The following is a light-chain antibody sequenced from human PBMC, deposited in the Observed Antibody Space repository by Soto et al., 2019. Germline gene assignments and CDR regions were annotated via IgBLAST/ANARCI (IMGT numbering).Light chain of an antibody. CDR2: NVY. CDR3: TSYTNRYTYV. J-gene: IGLJ1*01. Sequence: QSVLTRAASVSGSPGQSISISCTGTSSDVGGYDYVGWYQQHPGKAPKLMIYNVYNRPSGVSFRFSGSKSGNTASLTISGLQTEDEADYYCTSYTNRYTYVFGTGTKVTVL. CDR1: SSDVGGYDY. V-gene: IGLV2-14*01.